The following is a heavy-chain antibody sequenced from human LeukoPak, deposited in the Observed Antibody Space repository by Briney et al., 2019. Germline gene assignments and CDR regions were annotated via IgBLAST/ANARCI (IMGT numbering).Heavy chain of an antibody. V-gene: IGHV3-30-3*01. Sequence: GGSLRLSCAASGFTFSSYAMHWVRQAPGKGLEWVAVISYEGSNKYFADSVKGRFTLSKDNSKNTLYLQMNSLRAEDTAVYYCARGGYYDIVTGYSTQRGFDYWGQGTLVTVSS. D-gene: IGHD3-9*01. CDR2: ISYEGSNK. J-gene: IGHJ4*02. CDR3: ARGGYYDIVTGYSTQRGFDY. CDR1: GFTFSSYA.